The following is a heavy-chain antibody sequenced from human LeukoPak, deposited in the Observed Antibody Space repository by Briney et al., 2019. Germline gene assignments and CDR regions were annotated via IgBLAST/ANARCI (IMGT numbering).Heavy chain of an antibody. CDR1: GGSFSGYY. V-gene: IGHV3-21*01. CDR3: ARSTVRYCSSTSCPFDY. CDR2: ISSSSSYI. D-gene: IGHD2-2*01. J-gene: IGHJ4*02. Sequence: ETLSLTCAVYGGSFSGYYWSWIRQAPGKGLEWVSSISSSSSYIYYADSVKGRFTISRDNAKNSLYLQMNSLRAEDTAVYYCARSTVRYCSSTSCPFDYWGQGTLVTVSS.